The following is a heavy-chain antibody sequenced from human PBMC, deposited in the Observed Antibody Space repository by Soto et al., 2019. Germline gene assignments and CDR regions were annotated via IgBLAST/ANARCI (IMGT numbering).Heavy chain of an antibody. J-gene: IGHJ6*02. CDR3: ARGPQIFTSIAAREDGMDV. CDR2: IIPIFGTA. V-gene: IGHV1-69*01. Sequence: QVQLVQSGAEVKKPGSSVKVSCKASGGTFSSYAISWVRQAPGQGLEWMGGIIPIFGTANYAQKFQGRVTITADESTSTAYMELSSLRSEDTAVYYCARGPQIFTSIAAREDGMDVWGQGTTVTVSS. CDR1: GGTFSSYA. D-gene: IGHD6-6*01.